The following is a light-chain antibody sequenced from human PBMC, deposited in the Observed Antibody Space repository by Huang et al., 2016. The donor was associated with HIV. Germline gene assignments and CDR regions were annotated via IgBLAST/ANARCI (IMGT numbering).Light chain of an antibody. CDR2: AAI. J-gene: IGKJ2*01. Sequence: DIQMTQSPSSLSAFIGDRVIISCLASQNISRYLNWYQQKPGKAPKLLIYAAISLQGGVPSTFSGSGSGTDFTLTITNLQPEDSATYYCQQSDRTPRTFGQGTKLEIK. CDR1: QNISRY. V-gene: IGKV1-39*01. CDR3: QQSDRTPRT.